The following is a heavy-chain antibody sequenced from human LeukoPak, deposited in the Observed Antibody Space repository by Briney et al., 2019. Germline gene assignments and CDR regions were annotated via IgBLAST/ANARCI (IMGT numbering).Heavy chain of an antibody. V-gene: IGHV1-8*02. Sequence: ASVKVSCKASGYTFTNYPINWVRQATGQGLEWMGWMNPNSGDTGYAQKFQGRVTMTRNTSISTAYMELSSLRSEDTAVYYCARASSTRSWFDPWGQGTLVTVSS. CDR3: ARASSTRSWFDP. CDR2: MNPNSGDT. CDR1: GYTFTNYP. D-gene: IGHD2-2*01. J-gene: IGHJ5*02.